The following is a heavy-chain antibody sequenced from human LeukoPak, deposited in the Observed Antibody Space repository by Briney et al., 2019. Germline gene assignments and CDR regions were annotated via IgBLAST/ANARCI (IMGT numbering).Heavy chain of an antibody. D-gene: IGHD6-13*01. CDR3: AEGSSRLGYYYYGMDV. Sequence: PGGSMRLSSAAAGFMFSGYWMHWVSQAPGKGLVWDSRIHRDGSNTSYADSVKGRFTISRHNAKNSLYLQMHSLMDAETAVKYRAEGSSRLGYYYYGMDVWGQGTTVTVSS. CDR2: IHRDGSNT. CDR1: GFMFSGYW. V-gene: IGHV3-74*01. J-gene: IGHJ6*02.